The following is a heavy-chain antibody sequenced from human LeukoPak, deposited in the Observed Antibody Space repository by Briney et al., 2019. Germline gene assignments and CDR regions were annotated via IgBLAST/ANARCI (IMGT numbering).Heavy chain of an antibody. CDR1: GGSISSYY. CDR2: IYYSGST. Sequence: SETLSLTCTVSGGSISSYYWSWIRQPPGKGLEWIGYIYYSGSTNYNPSLKSRVTISVDTSKNQFSLKLSSVTAADTAVYYCARGLVSEYRGQDLENFFDNWGQGTLVTVSS. CDR3: ARGLVSEYRGQDLENFFDN. V-gene: IGHV4-59*01. J-gene: IGHJ4*02. D-gene: IGHD3-3*01.